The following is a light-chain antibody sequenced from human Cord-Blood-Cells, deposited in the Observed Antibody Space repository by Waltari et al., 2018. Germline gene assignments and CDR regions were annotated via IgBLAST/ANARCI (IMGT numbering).Light chain of an antibody. V-gene: IGKV1-5*03. J-gene: IGKJ1*01. CDR3: QQYNSYSRT. Sequence: DIQMTQSPSTLSASVGDSVTITCRASQSISSWLAWYQQKPGKAPKLLIYKASSLESGVPSRFSGSGSGTEFTLTTSSLQPDDFATYYCQQYNSYSRTFGQGTKVEIK. CDR2: KAS. CDR1: QSISSW.